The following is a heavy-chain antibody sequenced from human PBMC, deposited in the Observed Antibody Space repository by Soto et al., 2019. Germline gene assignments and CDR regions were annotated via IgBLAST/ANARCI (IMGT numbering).Heavy chain of an antibody. J-gene: IGHJ6*03. V-gene: IGHV1-8*01. CDR1: GYTFTSYD. CDR2: MNPNSGNT. D-gene: IGHD2-2*01. CDR3: ARALRPAANYYYMDV. Sequence: ASVKVSCKASGYTFTSYDINWVRQATGQGHEWMGWMNPNSGNTGYAQKFQGRVTMTRNTSISTAYMELSSLRSEDTAVYYCARALRPAANYYYMDVWGKGTTVTVSS.